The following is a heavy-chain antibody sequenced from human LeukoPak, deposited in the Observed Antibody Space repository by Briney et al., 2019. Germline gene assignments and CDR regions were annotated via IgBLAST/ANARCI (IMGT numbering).Heavy chain of an antibody. CDR3: ARDRTTVTTSGAFDI. CDR1: GYTFTGYY. D-gene: IGHD4-17*01. Sequence: ASVKVSCKASGYTFTGYYMHWVRQAPGQGLEWMGWINPNSGGTNYAQKFQGRDTMTRDTSISTAYMELSRLRSDDTAVYYCARDRTTVTTSGAFDIWGQGTMVTVSS. V-gene: IGHV1-2*02. J-gene: IGHJ3*02. CDR2: INPNSGGT.